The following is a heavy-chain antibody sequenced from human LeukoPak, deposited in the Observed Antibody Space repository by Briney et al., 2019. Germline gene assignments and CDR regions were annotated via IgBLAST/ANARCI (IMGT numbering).Heavy chain of an antibody. CDR1: GFTFDDYA. CDR3: ANGPRNGATVNTENFPH. D-gene: IGHD1-26*01. V-gene: IGHV3-43*02. Sequence: PGGSLRLSCAASGFTFDDYAMHWVRQAPGKGLEWVSLISGDGGSTYYADSVKGRFTISRDNSKNSPYLQMNSLRTEDTALYYCANGPRNGATVNTENFPHWGQGTLVTVSS. CDR2: ISGDGGST. J-gene: IGHJ1*01.